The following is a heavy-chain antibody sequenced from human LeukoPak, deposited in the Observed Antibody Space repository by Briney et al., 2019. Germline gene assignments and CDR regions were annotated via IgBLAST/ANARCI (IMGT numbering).Heavy chain of an antibody. CDR2: FKQDVSEK. CDR1: GFTFSSYW. D-gene: IGHD4-11*01. V-gene: IGHV3-7*03. Sequence: GGSLRLSCAASGFTFSSYWMSWVRQAPGKGLEWVANFKQDVSEKYYVDSVKGRFTISRDNAKNSLYLQMNSLRAEDTAVYYCANPPTVTSFDCWGQGTLVTVSS. CDR3: ANPPTVTSFDC. J-gene: IGHJ4*02.